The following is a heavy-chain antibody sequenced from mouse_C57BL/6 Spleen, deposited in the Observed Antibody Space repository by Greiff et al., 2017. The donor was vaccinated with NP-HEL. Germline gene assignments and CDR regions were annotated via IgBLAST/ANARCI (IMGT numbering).Heavy chain of an antibody. J-gene: IGHJ2*01. V-gene: IGHV1-15*01. CDR2: IDPETGGT. Sequence: QVQLQQSGAELVRPGASVTLSCKASGYTFTDYEMHWVKQTPVHGLEWIGAIDPETGGTAYNQTFKGKAILTADKSSSTAYMELRSLTSEDSAVYYCTRLESNSFDYWGQGTTLTVSS. D-gene: IGHD5-1*01. CDR3: TRLESNSFDY. CDR1: GYTFTDYE.